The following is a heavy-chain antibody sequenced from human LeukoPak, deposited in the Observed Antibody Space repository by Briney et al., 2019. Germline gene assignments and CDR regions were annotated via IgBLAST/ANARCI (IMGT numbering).Heavy chain of an antibody. J-gene: IGHJ4*02. V-gene: IGHV3-23*01. CDR1: GLTFSNYA. D-gene: IGHD6-13*01. CDR3: ARGPSRRGLRSSADY. Sequence: GGSLRLSCSASGLTFSNYAMSWVRQAPGKGLEWVSAISGSGDNTYYADSVKGRFTISRDNSKNVRFLQMHSLRAEDTALYVCARGPSRRGLRSSADYWGPGTLVTVS. CDR2: ISGSGDNT.